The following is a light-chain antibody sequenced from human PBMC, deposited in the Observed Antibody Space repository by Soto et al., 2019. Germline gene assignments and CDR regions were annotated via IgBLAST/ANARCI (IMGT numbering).Light chain of an antibody. CDR1: QSVSSN. CDR3: QQYNDWTLT. CDR2: GAF. Sequence: EILMTQSPVTLSVSPGERATLSCGASQSVSSNLAWYQKKPGQAPSLLIYGAFTRATGIPARLSGTGYGTELTITISSLQYEDFELYYCQQYNDWTLTFGQGTQVDI. V-gene: IGKV3-15*01. J-gene: IGKJ1*01.